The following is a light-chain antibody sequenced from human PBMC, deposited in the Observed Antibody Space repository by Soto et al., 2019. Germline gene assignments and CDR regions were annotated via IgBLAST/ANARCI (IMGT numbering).Light chain of an antibody. Sequence: QSVLTQPPSASGTPGQRVTISCSGRSSNIGSDTVNWYRQLPGTAPKLLIYSNDQRPSGVPDRFSGAKSGTSASLAISGLQSEDEADYYCAAWDDSLNGWVFGGGTKLTVL. CDR2: SND. CDR1: SSNIGSDT. J-gene: IGLJ3*02. V-gene: IGLV1-44*01. CDR3: AAWDDSLNGWV.